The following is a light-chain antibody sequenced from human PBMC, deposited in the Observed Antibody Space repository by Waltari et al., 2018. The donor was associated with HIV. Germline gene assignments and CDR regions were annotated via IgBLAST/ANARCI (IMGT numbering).Light chain of an antibody. Sequence: QSALTQPASVSGSPGQSITIPCPGTSFDIYGYNFVSWFQHHPGKAPKVIIYEVSNRPSGVSSRFSGSKSGNTASLTISGLQPEDEAEYFCISYISSSSPVFGGGTKLTVL. CDR2: EVS. CDR1: SFDIYGYNF. J-gene: IGLJ3*02. V-gene: IGLV2-14*01. CDR3: ISYISSSSPV.